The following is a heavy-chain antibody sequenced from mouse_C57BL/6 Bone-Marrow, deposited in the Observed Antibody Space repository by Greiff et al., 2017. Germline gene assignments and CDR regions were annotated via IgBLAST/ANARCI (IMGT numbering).Heavy chain of an antibody. V-gene: IGHV1-64*01. J-gene: IGHJ2*01. CDR2: IHPNSGST. D-gene: IGHD1-1*01. CDR3: ARWSGNYGSSQFLFDY. Sequence: SGAELVKPGASVKLSCKASGYTFTSYWMHWVKQRPGQGLEWIGMIHPNSGSTNYNEKFKSKATLTVDKSSSTAYMQLSSLTSEDSAVYYCARWSGNYGSSQFLFDYWGQGTTLTVSS. CDR1: GYTFTSYW.